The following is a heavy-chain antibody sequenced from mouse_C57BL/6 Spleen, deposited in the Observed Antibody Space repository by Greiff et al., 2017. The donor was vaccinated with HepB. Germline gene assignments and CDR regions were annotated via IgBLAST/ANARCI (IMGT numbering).Heavy chain of an antibody. V-gene: IGHV1-64*01. CDR1: GYTFTSYW. CDR2: IHPNSGST. Sequence: QVHVKQPGAELVKPGASVKLSCKASGYTFTSYWMHWVKQRPGQGLEWIGMIHPNSGSTNYNEKFKSKATLTVDKSSSTAYMQLSSLTSEDSAVYYCARDKNYFFAYWGQGTLVTVSA. D-gene: IGHD2-1*01. J-gene: IGHJ3*01. CDR3: ARDKNYFFAY.